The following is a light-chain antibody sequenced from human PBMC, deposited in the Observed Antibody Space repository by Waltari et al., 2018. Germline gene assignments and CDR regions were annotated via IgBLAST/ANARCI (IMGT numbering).Light chain of an antibody. V-gene: IGLV8-61*01. Sequence: QPVVTPEPSFSVSPGGTFTLTCGLSSGSVSTSPHPTWYQQTPGQAPRALIYTTNTRSSGVPGRFSGSILGNRAALTITGAQADDESNYYCVLYMGNGISIFGGGTKLTVL. J-gene: IGLJ2*01. CDR1: SGSVSTSPH. CDR2: TTN. CDR3: VLYMGNGISI.